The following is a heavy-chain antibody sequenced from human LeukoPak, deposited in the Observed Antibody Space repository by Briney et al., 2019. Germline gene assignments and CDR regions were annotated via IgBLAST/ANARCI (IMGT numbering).Heavy chain of an antibody. CDR1: GVSISSYY. Sequence: SETLSLTCTVSGVSISSYYWSWIRQPPGKGLEWIGYIYYSGSTNYNPSLKSRVTISVDTSKNQFSLKLSSVTAADTAVYYCARGRVWSGTYFDYWGQGTLVTVSS. CDR3: ARGRVWSGTYFDY. D-gene: IGHD3-3*01. J-gene: IGHJ4*02. CDR2: IYYSGST. V-gene: IGHV4-59*01.